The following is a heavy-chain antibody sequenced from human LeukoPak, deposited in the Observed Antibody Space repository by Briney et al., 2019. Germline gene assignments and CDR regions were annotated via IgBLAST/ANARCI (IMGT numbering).Heavy chain of an antibody. V-gene: IGHV4-31*03. Sequence: SQTLSLTCTVSGGSIGTSAYYWNWIRQHPGKGLEWIGFISDSGSTLYNSSLKSRVTISSDTSKDQFSLKLSSVTAADTAVYYCASGEASITIFGVVINGMDVWGQGTTVTVSS. CDR1: GGSIGTSAYY. CDR2: ISDSGST. D-gene: IGHD3-3*01. CDR3: ASGEASITIFGVVINGMDV. J-gene: IGHJ6*02.